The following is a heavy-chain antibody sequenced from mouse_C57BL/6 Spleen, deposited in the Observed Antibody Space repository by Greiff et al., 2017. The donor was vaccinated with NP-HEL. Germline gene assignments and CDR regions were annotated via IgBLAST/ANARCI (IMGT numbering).Heavy chain of an antibody. CDR3: ARWGNYGNYFDY. J-gene: IGHJ2*01. CDR2: IYPGDGDT. V-gene: IGHV1-80*01. D-gene: IGHD2-1*01. Sequence: VQLQQSGAELVKPGASVKISCKASGYAFSSYWMNWVKQRPGKGLEWIGQIYPGDGDTNYNGKFKGKATLTADKSSSTAYMQLRSLTSEDSAVYFCARWGNYGNYFDYWGQGTTLTVSS. CDR1: GYAFSSYW.